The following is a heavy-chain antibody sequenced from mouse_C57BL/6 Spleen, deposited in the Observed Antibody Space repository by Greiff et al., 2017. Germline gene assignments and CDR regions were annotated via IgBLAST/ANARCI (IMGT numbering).Heavy chain of an antibody. Sequence: VQLQQPGAELVRPGTSVKLSCKASGYTFTSYWMHWVKQRPGQGLEWIGVIDPSDSYTNYNQKFKGKATLTVDKSSSTAYLQLSSLTSEDSAVYYCTRVSITRYFDVWGTGTTVTGSS. J-gene: IGHJ1*03. CDR1: GYTFTSYW. D-gene: IGHD1-1*01. CDR2: IDPSDSYT. CDR3: TRVSITRYFDV. V-gene: IGHV1-59*01.